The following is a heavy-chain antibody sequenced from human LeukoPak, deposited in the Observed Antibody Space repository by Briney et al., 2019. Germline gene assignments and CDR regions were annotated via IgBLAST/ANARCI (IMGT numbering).Heavy chain of an antibody. V-gene: IGHV1-8*01. CDR3: ARDMKRSRARWENLGFDP. CDR2: MNPNSGNT. J-gene: IGHJ5*02. Sequence: ASVKVSCKASGYTFTSYDINWVRQATGQGLEWMGWMNPNSGNTGYAQKLQGRVTMTTDTSTSTAYMELRSLRSDDTAVYYCARDMKRSRARWENLGFDPWGQGTLVTVSS. CDR1: GYTFTSYD. D-gene: IGHD1-26*01.